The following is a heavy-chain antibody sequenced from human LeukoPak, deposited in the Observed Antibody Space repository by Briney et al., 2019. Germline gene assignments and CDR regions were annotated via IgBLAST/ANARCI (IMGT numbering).Heavy chain of an antibody. J-gene: IGHJ5*02. CDR3: ARLDYRRWFDP. CDR1: GGSISSYY. D-gene: IGHD3-16*02. CDR2: IYYSGST. Sequence: SETLSLTCTVSGGSISSYYWSWIRQPPGKGLEWIGYIYYSGSTNYNPSLKSRVTISVDTSKNQFSLKLSSVTAADTAVYYCARLDYRRWFDPWGQGTLVTVSS. V-gene: IGHV4-59*08.